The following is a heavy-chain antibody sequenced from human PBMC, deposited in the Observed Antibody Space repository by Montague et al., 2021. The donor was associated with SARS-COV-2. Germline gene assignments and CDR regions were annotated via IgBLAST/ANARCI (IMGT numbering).Heavy chain of an antibody. CDR2: VTTSGTT. Sequence: SDTLSLTCAVSGGSITGFSWSRVRQPAGKGLEWIGRVTTSGTTNYSPSLRSRVTMSVDTSKNQFSLNLNSVTAADTAIYYCARTPTRPLSLDSWGQGTLVTVSS. J-gene: IGHJ4*02. CDR1: GGSITGFS. D-gene: IGHD6-6*01. V-gene: IGHV4-4*07. CDR3: ARTPTRPLSLDS.